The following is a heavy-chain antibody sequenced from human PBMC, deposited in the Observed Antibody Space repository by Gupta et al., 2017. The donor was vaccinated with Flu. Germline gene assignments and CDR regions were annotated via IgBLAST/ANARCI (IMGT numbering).Heavy chain of an antibody. Sequence: YYIHWVRQAPGQGFEWMAWINPKSGVSEHAQKFQGRVIMTADTSINTVYMQLNTLRSDDTAVYYCTRGRAIGTPSLKEVYWGQGALVTVSS. CDR2: INPKSGVS. CDR1: YY. CDR3: TRGRAIGTPSLKEVY. D-gene: IGHD2-21*01. V-gene: IGHV1-2*02. J-gene: IGHJ4*02.